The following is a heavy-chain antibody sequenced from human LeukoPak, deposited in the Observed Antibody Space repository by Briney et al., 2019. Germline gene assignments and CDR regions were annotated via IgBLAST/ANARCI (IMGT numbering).Heavy chain of an antibody. D-gene: IGHD5-18*01. CDR2: IRSKAYGGTT. J-gene: IGHJ3*02. V-gene: IGHV3-49*04. CDR3: TRDAAMRLRDAFDI. Sequence: PGGSLRLSCTASGFTFGDYAMSWVRQAPGKGLEWVGFIRSKAYGGTTEYAASVKGRFTISRDDSKSIAYLQMNSLKTEDTAVYYCTRDAAMRLRDAFDIWGQGTMVTVSS. CDR1: GFTFGDYA.